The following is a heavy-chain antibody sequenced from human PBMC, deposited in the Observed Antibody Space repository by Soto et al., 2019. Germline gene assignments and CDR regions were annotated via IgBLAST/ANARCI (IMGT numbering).Heavy chain of an antibody. J-gene: IGHJ4*02. CDR3: ARDPTPPDY. Sequence: ASVKVSCKASGYTFASYAISWMRQAPGQGLEWMGWISAYNGNTNYAQKLQGRVTMTTDTSTSTAYMELRSLISDDTAVYYCARDPTPPDYWGQGTLVTVSS. CDR1: GYTFASYA. CDR2: ISAYNGNT. V-gene: IGHV1-18*01.